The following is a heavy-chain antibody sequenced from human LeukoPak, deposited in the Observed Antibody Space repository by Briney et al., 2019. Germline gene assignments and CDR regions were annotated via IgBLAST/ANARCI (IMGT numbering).Heavy chain of an antibody. CDR3: AREGADSSGHDY. D-gene: IGHD3-22*01. V-gene: IGHV1-46*01. CDR1: GYTFTSYA. CDR2: INPSGGST. J-gene: IGHJ4*02. Sequence: ASVKVSCKASGYTFTSYAMNWVRQAPGQGLEWMGIINPSGGSTSYAQKFQGRVTMTRDMSTSTVYMELSSLRSEDTAVYYCAREGADSSGHDYWGQGTLVTVSS.